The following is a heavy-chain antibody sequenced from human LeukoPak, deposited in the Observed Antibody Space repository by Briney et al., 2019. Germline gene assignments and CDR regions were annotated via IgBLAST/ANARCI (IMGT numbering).Heavy chain of an antibody. CDR2: IYYSGST. Sequence: SETLSFTCAVSGGSISSGGYSWSWIRQPPGKGLEWIGYIYYSGSTNYNPSLKSRVTISVDTSKNQFSLKLSSVTAADTAVYYCARFPEYYYDSSGYPDYWGQGTLVTVSS. V-gene: IGHV4-61*08. CDR3: ARFPEYYYDSSGYPDY. D-gene: IGHD3-22*01. CDR1: GGSISSGGYS. J-gene: IGHJ4*02.